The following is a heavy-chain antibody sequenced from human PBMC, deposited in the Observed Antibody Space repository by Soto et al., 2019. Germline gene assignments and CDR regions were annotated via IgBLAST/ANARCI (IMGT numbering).Heavy chain of an antibody. D-gene: IGHD6-13*01. CDR3: ARGGSSWSAEYYQH. J-gene: IGHJ1*01. V-gene: IGHV1-18*04. CDR1: GYTFTNYG. Sequence: QVQLVQSGGEVKKPGASVKVSCKASGYTFTNYGINWVRQAPGQGPEWMGWISGYNGDTKYSQIFQGRVTMTTDTSTSTAYMELRSPRSDDTAVYYCARGGSSWSAEYYQHWGQGTLVIVSS. CDR2: ISGYNGDT.